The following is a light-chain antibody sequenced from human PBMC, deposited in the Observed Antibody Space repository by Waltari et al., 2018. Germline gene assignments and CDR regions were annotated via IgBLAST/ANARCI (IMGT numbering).Light chain of an antibody. Sequence: CRASQDISVAVAWYQQEPGDPPKLLIYDASSLQTGVPSRFSGSRSGTDFTLTISSLQSEDSANYYCQQFSNFPVIAFGQGTRLEIK. CDR3: QQFSNFPVIA. CDR1: QDISVA. V-gene: IGKV1D-13*01. CDR2: DAS. J-gene: IGKJ5*01.